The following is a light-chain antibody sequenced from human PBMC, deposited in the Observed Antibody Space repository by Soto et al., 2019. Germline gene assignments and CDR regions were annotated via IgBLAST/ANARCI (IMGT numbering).Light chain of an antibody. V-gene: IGLV2-14*01. CDR1: SSDVGGYNY. J-gene: IGLJ1*01. CDR2: DVS. CDR3: SSYTSDSTYV. Sequence: QSALTQPASVSGSPGQSFTISCTGTSSDVGGYNYVSWYQEHPGKAPKLMIYDVSNRPSGVSNRFSGSKSGNTASLTISGLHAENEADYYCSSYTSDSTYVFGTGTKLTVL.